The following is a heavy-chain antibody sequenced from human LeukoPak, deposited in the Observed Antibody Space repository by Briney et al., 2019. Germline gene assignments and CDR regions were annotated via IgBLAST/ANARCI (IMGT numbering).Heavy chain of an antibody. CDR1: GGSISSYY. CDR3: ARISITMVRGPGWFDP. V-gene: IGHV4-59*01. J-gene: IGHJ5*02. CDR2: IYYSGST. D-gene: IGHD3-10*01. Sequence: SETLSLTCTVSGGSISSYYWSWIRQPPGKGLEWIGYIYYSGSTNYNPSLKSRVTISVDTSKNQFSLKLSSMTAADTAVYYCARISITMVRGPGWFDPWGQGTLVTVSS.